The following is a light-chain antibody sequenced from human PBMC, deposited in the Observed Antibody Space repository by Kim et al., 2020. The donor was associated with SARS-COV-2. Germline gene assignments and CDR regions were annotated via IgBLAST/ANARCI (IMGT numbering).Light chain of an antibody. J-gene: IGLJ3*02. CDR1: SGHSSYS. CDR2: LHSDGTH. Sequence: QLVLTQSPSASASLGASVKFTCTLSSGHSSYSIAWHQQQPEKGPRFLMNLHSDGTHNKGDGIPDRFSGSSSGAERYLTISSLQSEDDADYYCQAWGAGFRVFGGGTQLTVL. V-gene: IGLV4-69*01. CDR3: QAWGAGFRV.